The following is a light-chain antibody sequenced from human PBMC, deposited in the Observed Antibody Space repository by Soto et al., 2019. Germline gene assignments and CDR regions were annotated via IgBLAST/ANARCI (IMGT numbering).Light chain of an antibody. CDR3: KKYYTLPLT. CDR1: HSVLFTSNNKNY. V-gene: IGKV4-1*01. J-gene: IGKJ4*01. Sequence: DIVMTQSPDSLGVSLGERSTINCESSHSVLFTSNNKNYLAWYQQKPGQPPKLLLSWASARESGVHERLSGSGSGTLFTLSIRSLQAEDVAVYYCKKYYTLPLTFGGGNKVDI. CDR2: WAS.